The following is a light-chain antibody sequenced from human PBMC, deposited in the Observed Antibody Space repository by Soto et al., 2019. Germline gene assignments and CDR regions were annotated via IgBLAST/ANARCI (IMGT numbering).Light chain of an antibody. J-gene: IGKJ1*01. CDR1: QMVGSN. CDR2: GAS. V-gene: IGKV3-15*01. Sequence: EIVMTQSPATLSVSPGERATLPCRASQMVGSNLAWYQQKPAQAPRLLSYGASTRATGIPARFSGSGSGTEFTLTISSLQSEDFAIYFCQQYNNWPPDRTFGQGTKVEIK. CDR3: QQYNNWPPDRT.